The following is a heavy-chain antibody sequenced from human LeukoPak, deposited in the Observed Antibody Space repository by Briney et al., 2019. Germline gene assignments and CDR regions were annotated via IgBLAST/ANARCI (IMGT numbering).Heavy chain of an antibody. V-gene: IGHV3-30*02. CDR3: ARYDSSGYYFDY. J-gene: IGHJ4*02. CDR1: GFTFNTYG. Sequence: GGSLRLSCAASGFTFNTYGMHWVRQAPGKGLEWVAFIRYEGNNKYYADSVKGRFTISRDNSKNTLYLQMNSLRAEDTAVYYCARYDSSGYYFDYWGQGTLVTVSS. D-gene: IGHD3-22*01. CDR2: IRYEGNNK.